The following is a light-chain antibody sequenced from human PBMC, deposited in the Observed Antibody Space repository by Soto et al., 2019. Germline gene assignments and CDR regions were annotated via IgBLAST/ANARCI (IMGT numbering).Light chain of an antibody. Sequence: DIQMTQSPSSLSASVGDRVTITCRASQGISNYLAWYQQKPGKVPKLLIYAASTLQSGVPSRFSGRGSGTDFTLTISRLQPEDFATYYCQKYNSAPRTFGQGTKVEIK. CDR1: QGISNY. CDR2: AAS. CDR3: QKYNSAPRT. V-gene: IGKV1-27*01. J-gene: IGKJ1*01.